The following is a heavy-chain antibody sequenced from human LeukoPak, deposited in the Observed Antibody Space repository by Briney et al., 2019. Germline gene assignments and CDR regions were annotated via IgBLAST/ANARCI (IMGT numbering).Heavy chain of an antibody. CDR1: AFTFSSYW. J-gene: IGHJ4*02. CDR2: IKQDGSEK. V-gene: IGHV3-7*01. CDR3: ARAHSGYDSLIFDY. D-gene: IGHD5-12*01. Sequence: GGSLRLSCAASAFTFSSYWMSWVRQAPGKGLEWVANIKQDGSEKYYVDSVKGRFTISRDNAKNSLYLQMNSLRAEDTAVYYCARAHSGYDSLIFDYWGQGTLVTVSS.